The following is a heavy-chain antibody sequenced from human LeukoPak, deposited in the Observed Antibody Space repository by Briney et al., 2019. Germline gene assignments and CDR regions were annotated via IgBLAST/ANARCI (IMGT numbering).Heavy chain of an antibody. J-gene: IGHJ3*02. V-gene: IGHV3-30*02. CDR2: IRYDGSNK. CDR3: AISTKSSGAFDI. CDR1: GFTFSSYA. D-gene: IGHD1-26*01. Sequence: GGSLRLSCAASGFTFSSYAMHWVRQAPGKGLEWVAFIRYDGSNKYYADSVKGRFTISRDNSKNTLYLQMNSLRAEDTAVYYCAISTKSSGAFDIWGQGTMVTVSS.